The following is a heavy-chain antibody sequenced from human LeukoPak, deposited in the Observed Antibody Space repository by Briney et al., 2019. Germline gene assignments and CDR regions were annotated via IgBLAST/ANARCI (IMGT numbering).Heavy chain of an antibody. V-gene: IGHV4-61*01. CDR1: GGSVSSGSYY. CDR3: ARAVADSFDY. Sequence: SETQSLTCTVSGGSVSSGSYYWGWIRQPPGKGLEWIGYIYYSGSTNYNPSLNSRLTISVDTSKNQFSLKLSSVTAADTAVYYCARAVADSFDYWGQGTLVTVSS. J-gene: IGHJ4*02. CDR2: IYYSGST. D-gene: IGHD6-19*01.